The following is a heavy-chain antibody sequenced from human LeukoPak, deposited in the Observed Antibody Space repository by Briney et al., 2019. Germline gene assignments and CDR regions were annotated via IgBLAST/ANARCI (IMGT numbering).Heavy chain of an antibody. CDR3: ARQYSSGWCYDY. V-gene: IGHV1-2*02. CDR1: GYTFTGSY. J-gene: IGHJ4*02. Sequence: ASVKVSCKASGYTFTGSYLHWVRQAPGQGLEWMGWINPNSGGTNYAQKSQGRVTMTRDTSISTAYMELSRLTSDDTAVYYCARQYSSGWCYDYWGQGTLVTVSS. D-gene: IGHD6-19*01. CDR2: INPNSGGT.